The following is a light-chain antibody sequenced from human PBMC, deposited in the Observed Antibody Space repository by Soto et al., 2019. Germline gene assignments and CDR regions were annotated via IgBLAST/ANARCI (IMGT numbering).Light chain of an antibody. CDR2: AAS. CDR1: QSISSW. V-gene: IGKV1-5*01. CDR3: QQLNSYPVT. Sequence: QMTQSPSTLSASVGARVTITCRASQSISSWLAWYQQKPGKVPKRLIYAASNLQSGVPSRFSVSVSGTDFTLNFRSLQPEDGATYYGQQLNSYPVTFAQGTRL. J-gene: IGKJ5*01.